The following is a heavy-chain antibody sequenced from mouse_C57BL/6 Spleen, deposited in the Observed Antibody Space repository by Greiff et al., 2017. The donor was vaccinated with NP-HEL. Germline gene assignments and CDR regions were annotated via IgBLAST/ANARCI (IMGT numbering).Heavy chain of an antibody. CDR2: ISGGGGNT. V-gene: IGHV5-9*01. Sequence: EVHLVESGGGLVKPGGSLKLSCAASGFTFSSYTMSWVRQTPEKRLEWVATISGGGGNTYYPDSVKGRFTISRDNAKNTLYLQMSSLRSEDTALYYCARVYYGNFYAMDYWGQGTSVTVSS. J-gene: IGHJ4*01. D-gene: IGHD2-1*01. CDR1: GFTFSSYT. CDR3: ARVYYGNFYAMDY.